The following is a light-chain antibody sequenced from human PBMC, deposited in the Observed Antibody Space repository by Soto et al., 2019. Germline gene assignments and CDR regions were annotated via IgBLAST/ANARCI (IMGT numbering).Light chain of an antibody. V-gene: IGKV1-5*03. CDR3: QQYNSYPCT. Sequence: DGQMSQCPSTLSASVGDRVTITCRASQSISSWLAWYKQKPGKAHNLLIYKASYLESGVPSRFRGSGSGTEFTLTFSNPQPDDFATYYCQQYNSYPCTFGQGTKVDIK. J-gene: IGKJ2*02. CDR2: KAS. CDR1: QSISSW.